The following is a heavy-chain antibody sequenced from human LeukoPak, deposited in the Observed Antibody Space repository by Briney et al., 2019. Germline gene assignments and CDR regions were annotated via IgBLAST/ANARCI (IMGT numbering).Heavy chain of an antibody. CDR3: AREYSSSSFGYYYYMDV. CDR1: GYTFTSYG. D-gene: IGHD6-6*01. J-gene: IGHJ6*03. V-gene: IGHV1-18*01. Sequence: VASVKVSCKASGYTFTSYGISWVRQAPGQGLEWMGWISAYNGNTNYAQKLQGRVTMTTDTSTSTAYMELRSLRSDDTAVYYCAREYSSSSFGYYYYMDVWGKGTTVTVSS. CDR2: ISAYNGNT.